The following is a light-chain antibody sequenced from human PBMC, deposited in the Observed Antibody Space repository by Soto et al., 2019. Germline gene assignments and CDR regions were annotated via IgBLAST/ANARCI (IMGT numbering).Light chain of an antibody. CDR1: QNISSNY. CDR2: GAS. Sequence: EIALTQSPGTLSLSAGERATLSCRAGQNISSNYLAWYQQKPGQAPRLLIYGASSRATDIPDRFSGGGSGTDFTLTVNRLEPEDFAVYYCQQYGTSPFTFGPGTRVDIK. V-gene: IGKV3-20*01. J-gene: IGKJ3*01. CDR3: QQYGTSPFT.